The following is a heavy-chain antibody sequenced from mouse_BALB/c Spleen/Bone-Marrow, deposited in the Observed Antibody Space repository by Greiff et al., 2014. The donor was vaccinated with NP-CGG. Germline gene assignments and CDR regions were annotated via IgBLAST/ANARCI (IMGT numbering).Heavy chain of an antibody. CDR2: INPNNDGT. V-gene: IGHV1S81*02. Sequence: QVQLQQSGAELVKPGASVKLSCKASGYTFTNYSMYWVKQRPAQGLEWIGEINPNNDGTNFNEKFKSKATLTVDKSSSTAYMQLSSLTSEDSAVYYCARAAYDPYAMDYWGQGTSVTVSS. CDR3: ARAAYDPYAMDY. D-gene: IGHD2-3*01. CDR1: GYTFTNYS. J-gene: IGHJ4*01.